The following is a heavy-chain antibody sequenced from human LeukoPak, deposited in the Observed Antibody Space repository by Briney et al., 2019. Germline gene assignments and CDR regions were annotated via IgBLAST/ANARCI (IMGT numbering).Heavy chain of an antibody. Sequence: PGGSLRLSCAASGFTFSSYWMSWVRQAPGKGLEWVANIKQDGSEKYYVDSVKGRFTISRDNAKNSLYLQMNSLRAEDTAVYYCARDSSMYSSGWPDYYYYMDVWGKGTTVTVSS. D-gene: IGHD6-19*01. CDR3: ARDSSMYSSGWPDYYYYMDV. V-gene: IGHV3-7*01. J-gene: IGHJ6*03. CDR1: GFTFSSYW. CDR2: IKQDGSEK.